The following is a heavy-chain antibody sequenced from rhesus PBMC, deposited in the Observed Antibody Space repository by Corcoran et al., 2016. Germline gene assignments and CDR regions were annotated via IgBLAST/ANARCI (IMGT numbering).Heavy chain of an antibody. CDR3: ARGGGAASDY. D-gene: IGHD6-25*01. Sequence: QVQLQESGPGLVKPSETLSLTCAVSGYSISSGYAWSWIRQPPGKGLEGIGYSCGSRGNTNYNPSLKSRVTISKDTSKNQFSLKVNSVTAADTAVYYCARGGGAASDYWGQGVLVTVSS. CDR2: SCGSRGNT. V-gene: IGHV4-127*01. J-gene: IGHJ4*01. CDR1: GYSISSGYA.